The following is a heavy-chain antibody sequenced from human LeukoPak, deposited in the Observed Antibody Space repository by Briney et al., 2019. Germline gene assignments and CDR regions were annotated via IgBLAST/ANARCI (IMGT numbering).Heavy chain of an antibody. CDR1: GPTLTELS. Sequence: ASVKVSCKVSGPTLTELSMHWVRQAPGKGLEWMGGFDPEEGETLYAQKFQGRVTMTEDTSTDTAYMELNSLRSEDTAVYYCTTDQGYSETNDWLDPWGQGTLVTVSS. V-gene: IGHV1-24*01. D-gene: IGHD1-26*01. J-gene: IGHJ5*02. CDR3: TTDQGYSETNDWLDP. CDR2: FDPEEGET.